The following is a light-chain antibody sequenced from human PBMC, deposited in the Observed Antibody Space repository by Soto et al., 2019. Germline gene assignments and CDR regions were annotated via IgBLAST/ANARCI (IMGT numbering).Light chain of an antibody. Sequence: QSALTQPASVSGSPGQSITISCTGTSSDVGGYDFVSWYQHHPGKAPKLMICDVDNRPSGVSNRFSGSKSGNTASLTISGLQAEDEADYYCSSYASGNTLVFGTGTKLTVL. V-gene: IGLV2-14*03. CDR1: SSDVGGYDF. J-gene: IGLJ1*01. CDR2: DVD. CDR3: SSYASGNTLV.